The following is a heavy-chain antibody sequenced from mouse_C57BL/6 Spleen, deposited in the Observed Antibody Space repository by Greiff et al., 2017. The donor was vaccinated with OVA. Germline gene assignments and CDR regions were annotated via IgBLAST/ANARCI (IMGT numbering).Heavy chain of an antibody. Sequence: EVQLVESGGGLVQPGGSLKLSCAASGFTFSDYYMYWVRQTPEKRLEWVAYISNGGGSTYYPDTVKGRFTISRDNAKNTLYLQMSRLKSEDTAMYYCARQGAIYYGYDSWFAYWGQGTLVTVSA. D-gene: IGHD2-2*01. V-gene: IGHV5-12*01. CDR1: GFTFSDYY. J-gene: IGHJ3*01. CDR3: ARQGAIYYGYDSWFAY. CDR2: ISNGGGST.